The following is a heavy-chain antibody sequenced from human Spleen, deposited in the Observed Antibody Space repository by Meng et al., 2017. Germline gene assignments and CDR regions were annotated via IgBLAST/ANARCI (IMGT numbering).Heavy chain of an antibody. D-gene: IGHD6-25*01. CDR3: ARDEDISAAGKLFGDY. CDR2: IYSGGST. CDR1: GFTVSHNY. V-gene: IGHV3-53*01. Sequence: GESLKISCAASGFTVSHNYMSWVRQAPGKGLEWVSVIYSGGSTYYADSVKGRFTISRHNSKNTLYLQMNSLRAEDTAMYYCARDEDISAAGKLFGDYWGQGTLVTVSS. J-gene: IGHJ4*02.